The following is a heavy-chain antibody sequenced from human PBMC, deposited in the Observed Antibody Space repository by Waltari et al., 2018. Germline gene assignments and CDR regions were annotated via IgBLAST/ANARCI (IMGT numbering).Heavy chain of an antibody. CDR2: FVPKDGET. Sequence: QVQLVQSGAEVKKPGASVKVSCKVSGYTLTELSMHWVRQAPGKGLEWMGGFVPKDGETIYAQKFQGRVTMTEDTSTDTAYMELSSLRSEDTAVYYCATIVVPAAHYYYYYYMDVWGKGTTVTVSS. D-gene: IGHD2-2*01. CDR1: GYTLTELS. CDR3: ATIVVPAAHYYYYYYMDV. V-gene: IGHV1-24*01. J-gene: IGHJ6*03.